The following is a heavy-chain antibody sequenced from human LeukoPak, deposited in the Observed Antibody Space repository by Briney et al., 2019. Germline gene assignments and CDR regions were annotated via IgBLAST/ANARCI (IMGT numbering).Heavy chain of an antibody. V-gene: IGHV1-69*04. Sequence: SVKVSCKASGGTFSSYAISWVRQAPGQGLEWMGRVIPFLGIVDYAQKFQGRVTITADTSTSTAYMEMSSLTSDDTAVYYCARDTAVAPASNWFDPWGQGTLVTVSS. J-gene: IGHJ5*02. CDR3: ARDTAVAPASNWFDP. CDR1: GGTFSSYA. D-gene: IGHD6-19*01. CDR2: VIPFLGIV.